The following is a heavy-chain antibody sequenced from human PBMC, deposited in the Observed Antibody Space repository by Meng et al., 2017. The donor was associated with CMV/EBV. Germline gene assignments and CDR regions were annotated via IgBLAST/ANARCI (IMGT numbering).Heavy chain of an antibody. CDR2: LSSSGSTI. CDR1: GFTFSDYY. CDR3: ARDHMVGSSWYQPPTYYYYGMDV. D-gene: IGHD6-13*01. J-gene: IGHJ6*02. V-gene: IGHV3-11*01. Sequence: GGSLRLSCAASGFTFSDYYMSWIRQAPGKGLARVSYLSSSGSTIYYADSVKGRFTISRDNAKDDLYLQMNSLRAEDTAVYYCARDHMVGSSWYQPPTYYYYGMDVWGQGTTVTVSS.